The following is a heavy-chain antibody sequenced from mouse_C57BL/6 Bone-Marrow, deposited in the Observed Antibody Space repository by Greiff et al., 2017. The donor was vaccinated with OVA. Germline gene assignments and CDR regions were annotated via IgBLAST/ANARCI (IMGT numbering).Heavy chain of an antibody. CDR1: GFTFSDYY. D-gene: IGHD1-1*02. CDR2: IRNGGGST. V-gene: IGHV5-12*01. Sequence: EVKLMESGGGLVQPGGSLQLSCAASGFTFSDYYMYWVRQTPEKRLEWVAYIRNGGGSTYYPDTVKGRFTISRDTAKNTLDLQMSRLTSEYTAVYYCARHLVWFAYWGQGTLVTVSA. CDR3: ARHLVWFAY. J-gene: IGHJ3*01.